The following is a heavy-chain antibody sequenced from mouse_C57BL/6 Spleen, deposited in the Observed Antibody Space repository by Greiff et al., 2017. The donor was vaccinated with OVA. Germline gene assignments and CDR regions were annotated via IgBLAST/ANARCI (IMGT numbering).Heavy chain of an antibody. Sequence: QVQLQQPGAELVKPGASVKLSCKASGYTFTSYWMHWVKQRPGQGLEWIGMIHPNSGSTNYNEKFKGKATLTVDKSSSTAYMQLSSLTSEDSAVYYCAREGDYAPFAYWGQGTLVTVSA. J-gene: IGHJ3*01. D-gene: IGHD2-4*01. CDR1: GYTFTSYW. CDR3: AREGDYAPFAY. V-gene: IGHV1-64*01. CDR2: IHPNSGST.